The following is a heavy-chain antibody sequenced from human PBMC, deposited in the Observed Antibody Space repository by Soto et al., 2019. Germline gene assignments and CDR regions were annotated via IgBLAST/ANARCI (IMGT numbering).Heavy chain of an antibody. Sequence: PGGSLRLSGAASGFTFSDYYMSWIRQAPGTGLEWVSYLSSSGSTIYYADSVKGRFTISRDNAKNSLYLQMNSLRAEDTAVYYCARAARRLGYDSSGYYPYYFDYWGQGTLVTVSS. CDR2: LSSSGSTI. D-gene: IGHD3-22*01. J-gene: IGHJ4*02. CDR3: ARAARRLGYDSSGYYPYYFDY. V-gene: IGHV3-11*01. CDR1: GFTFSDYY.